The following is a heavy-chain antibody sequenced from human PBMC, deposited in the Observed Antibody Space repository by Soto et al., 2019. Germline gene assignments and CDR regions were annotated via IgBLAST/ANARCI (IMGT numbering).Heavy chain of an antibody. V-gene: IGHV3-15*01. J-gene: IGHJ4*02. CDR3: STALRRDSALGAY. Sequence: EVQLVESGGGLVKPGGSLRLSCTAPGFPFIDAWLSWVRQAPGKGLQWIGRIRSNADGGTADLTAPVRDRFTISRDDSKTTLYLQMNSLKIDDTAVYFCSTALRRDSALGAYWGLGTLVSVSS. D-gene: IGHD3-16*01. CDR2: IRSNADGGTA. CDR1: GFPFIDAW.